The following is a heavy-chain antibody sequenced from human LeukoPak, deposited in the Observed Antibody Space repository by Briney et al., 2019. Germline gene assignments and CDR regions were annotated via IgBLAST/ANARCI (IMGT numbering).Heavy chain of an antibody. V-gene: IGHV3-66*01. J-gene: IGHJ1*01. D-gene: IGHD3-22*01. CDR1: GFTVSSNY. CDR3: ARTPNYDSSGYYLEYFQH. Sequence: PGGSLRLSCAASGFTVSSNYMSWVRQAPGKGLEWVSVIYSGGSTYYADSVKGRFTISRDNTKNTLYLQMNSLRAEDTAVYYCARTPNYDSSGYYLEYFQHWGQGTLVTVSS. CDR2: IYSGGST.